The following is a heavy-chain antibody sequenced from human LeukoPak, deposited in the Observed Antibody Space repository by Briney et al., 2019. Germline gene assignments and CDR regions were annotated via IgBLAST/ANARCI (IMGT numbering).Heavy chain of an antibody. CDR1: GYTFTGYY. CDR2: INPNSGGT. V-gene: IGHV1-2*02. CDR3: ARVEGKFVEKYYFDY. D-gene: IGHD3-16*01. J-gene: IGHJ4*02. Sequence: ASVKVSCKASGYTFTGYYMHWVRQAPGQGLGWMGWINPNSGGTNYAQKFQGRVTMTRDTSISTAYMELSRLRSDDTAVYYCARVEGKFVEKYYFDYWGQGTLVTVSS.